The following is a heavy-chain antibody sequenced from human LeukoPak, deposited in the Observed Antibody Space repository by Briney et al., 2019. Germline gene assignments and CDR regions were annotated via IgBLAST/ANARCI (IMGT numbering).Heavy chain of an antibody. CDR2: ISGNGGST. CDR1: GVTFSSYA. Sequence: GGSLRLSCAASGVTFSSYAMSCVRQAPGKGLEWVSTISGNGGSTYYADSVRGRFTISRDNSKNTLYLQMNSLRAEDTAVYYCAKPGYCTNGVCYNGGEFDYWGQGTLVTVSS. V-gene: IGHV3-23*01. CDR3: AKPGYCTNGVCYNGGEFDY. D-gene: IGHD2-8*01. J-gene: IGHJ4*02.